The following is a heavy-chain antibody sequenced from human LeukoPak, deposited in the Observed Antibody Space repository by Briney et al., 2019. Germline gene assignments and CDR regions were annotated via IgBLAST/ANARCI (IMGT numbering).Heavy chain of an antibody. Sequence: AASVTLSCKASGGTFSSYAMSWVRQAPGQGLEGMGGIIPIFGTANYAQKFQGRVTITADESTSTAYMELSSLRSEDTAVYYCARSPDRWTKTYYYGSGSYDAFDIWGQGTMVTVSS. V-gene: IGHV1-69*01. J-gene: IGHJ3*02. CDR2: IIPIFGTA. CDR1: GGTFSSYA. D-gene: IGHD3-10*01. CDR3: ARSPDRWTKTYYYGSGSYDAFDI.